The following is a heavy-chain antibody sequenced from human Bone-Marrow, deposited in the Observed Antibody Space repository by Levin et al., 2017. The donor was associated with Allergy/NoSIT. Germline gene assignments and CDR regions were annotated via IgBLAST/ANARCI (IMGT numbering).Heavy chain of an antibody. V-gene: IGHV4-34*01. CDR1: GGSFSGYY. CDR2: INHSGST. CDR3: ASMTTAFRYGMDV. J-gene: IGHJ6*02. Sequence: GSLRLSCAVYGGSFSGYYWSWIRQPPGKGLEWIGEINHSGSTNYNPSLKSRVTISVDTSKNQFSLKLSSVTAADTAVYYCASMTTAFRYGMDVWGQGTTVTVSS. D-gene: IGHD4-17*01.